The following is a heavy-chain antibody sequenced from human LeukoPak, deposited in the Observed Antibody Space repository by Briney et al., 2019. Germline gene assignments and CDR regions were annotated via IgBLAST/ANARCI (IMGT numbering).Heavy chain of an antibody. J-gene: IGHJ5*02. CDR3: ARDRAKGSGSRSGWFDP. CDR2: IYTSGST. D-gene: IGHD6-19*01. Sequence: SETLSLTCTVSGGSISSYYWSWIRQPAGKGLEWIGRIYTSGSTNYNPSLKSRVTISVDTSKNQFSLKLSSVTAADTAVYYCARDRAKGSGSRSGWFDPWGQGTLVTVSS. V-gene: IGHV4-4*07. CDR1: GGSISSYY.